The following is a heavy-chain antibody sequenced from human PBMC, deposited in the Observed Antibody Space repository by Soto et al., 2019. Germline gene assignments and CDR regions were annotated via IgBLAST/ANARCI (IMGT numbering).Heavy chain of an antibody. Sequence: PGGSLRLSCAASGFTFDDYAMHWVRQAPGKGLEWVSGISWNSGSIGYADSVKGRFTISRDNAKNSLYLQINSLRAEDTALYYCERDKSNSYDHWGQGTLVTVSS. CDR3: ERDKSNSYDH. V-gene: IGHV3-9*01. CDR1: GFTFDDYA. J-gene: IGHJ5*02. CDR2: ISWNSGSI.